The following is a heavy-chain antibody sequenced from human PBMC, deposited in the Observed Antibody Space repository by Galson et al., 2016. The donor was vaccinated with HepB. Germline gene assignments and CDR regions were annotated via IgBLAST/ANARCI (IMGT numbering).Heavy chain of an antibody. V-gene: IGHV6-1*01. CDR2: TYYRSKWWH. Sequence: CAISGDSVSNINVAWNWIRQSPSRGLEWLGRTYYRSKWWHTYAVSMKSRTTINPDTFKNQFSLQLNSVTPEDTAVYYCARAEANWDGVGDNSFDSWGQGILVTVSS. CDR3: ARAEANWDGVGDNSFDS. CDR1: GDSVSNINVA. D-gene: IGHD7-27*01. J-gene: IGHJ5*01.